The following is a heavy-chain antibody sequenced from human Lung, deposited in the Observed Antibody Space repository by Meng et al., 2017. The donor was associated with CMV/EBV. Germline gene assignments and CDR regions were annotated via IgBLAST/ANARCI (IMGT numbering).Heavy chain of an antibody. V-gene: IGHV4-30-4*08. CDR3: ARGELLWDY. D-gene: IGHD2-2*01. Sequence: QLPQPGRGLGKPSHPLALTRTVSGDSISSVESFWSCFRQHPGNGMEEIGYMDYRGSTFYNPSLKSRVTISVDTSKNQFSLKLSSGTAADTAVYFCARGELLWDYWGQGTLVTVSS. CDR1: GDSISSVESF. J-gene: IGHJ4*02. CDR2: MDYRGST.